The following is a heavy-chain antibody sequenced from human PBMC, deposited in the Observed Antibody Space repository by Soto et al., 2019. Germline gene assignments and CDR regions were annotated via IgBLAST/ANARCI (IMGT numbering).Heavy chain of an antibody. D-gene: IGHD4-17*01. J-gene: IGHJ4*02. V-gene: IGHV3-21*01. CDR2: ITPSPSFI. Sequence: GGSLRLSCAASGFTFSGSDMHWVRQAPGKGLEWVSAITPSPSFISYADSVRGRFTISRDDANGSVYLQMDSLRVDDTAIYYCARLTYGAYQEDFWGQGTLVTVSS. CDR1: GFTFSGSD. CDR3: ARLTYGAYQEDF.